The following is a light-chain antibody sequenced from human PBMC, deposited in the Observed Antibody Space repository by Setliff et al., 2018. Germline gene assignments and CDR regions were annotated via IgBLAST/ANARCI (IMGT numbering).Light chain of an antibody. V-gene: IGLV2-14*01. Sequence: SALTQPASVSGSPGQSITISCSGTSSDVGSYDLVSWYQQHPGTAPKLIISDVNNRPSGVSNRFSGSKSGNTASLTISGLQAEDEAAYYCCAYTGSSTYVFGTGTRSPS. CDR2: DVN. J-gene: IGLJ1*01. CDR1: SSDVGSYDL. CDR3: CAYTGSSTYV.